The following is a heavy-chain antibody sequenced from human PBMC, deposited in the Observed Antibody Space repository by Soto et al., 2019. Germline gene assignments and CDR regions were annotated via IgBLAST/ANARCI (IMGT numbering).Heavy chain of an antibody. J-gene: IGHJ6*02. D-gene: IGHD3-22*01. CDR3: ARVVVVIPPGYYYAMDV. CDR1: GYTFTSYA. CDR2: INAGNGNT. V-gene: IGHV1-3*01. Sequence: EASVKVSCKASGYTFTSYAMHWVRQAPGQRLEWMGWINAGNGNTKYSQKFQGRVTITRDTSASTAYMELSSLRSEDTAVYYCARVVVVIPPGYYYAMDVWGQGTTVTVSS.